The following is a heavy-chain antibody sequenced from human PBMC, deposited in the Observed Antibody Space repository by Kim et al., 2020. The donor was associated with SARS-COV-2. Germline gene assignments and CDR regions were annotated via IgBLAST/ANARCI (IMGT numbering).Heavy chain of an antibody. CDR1: GFTFSSYA. V-gene: IGHV3-30*04. J-gene: IGHJ6*02. CDR2: ISYDGSNK. CDR3: AREETEGYSYGYYYYYGMDV. D-gene: IGHD5-18*01. Sequence: GGSLRLSCAASGFTFSSYAMHWVRQAPGKGLEWVAVISYDGSNKYYADSVKGRFTISRDNSKNTLYLQMNSLRAEDTAVYYCAREETEGYSYGYYYYYGMDVWGQGTTVTVSS.